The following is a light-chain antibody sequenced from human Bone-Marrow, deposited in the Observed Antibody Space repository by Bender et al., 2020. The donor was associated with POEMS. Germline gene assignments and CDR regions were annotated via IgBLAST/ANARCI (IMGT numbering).Light chain of an antibody. J-gene: IGLJ3*02. CDR2: SSH. V-gene: IGLV1-44*01. CDR3: AVWDDSLNGWV. Sequence: QSVLTQPPSASGTPGQRVTISCSGGSSNIGAHAVNWYQHLPGTAPKLLIYSSHRRPSEVPDRFSGSRSGTSASLAISGLQSEDEAEYYGAVWDDSLNGWVFGGGTKLTVL. CDR1: SSNIGAHA.